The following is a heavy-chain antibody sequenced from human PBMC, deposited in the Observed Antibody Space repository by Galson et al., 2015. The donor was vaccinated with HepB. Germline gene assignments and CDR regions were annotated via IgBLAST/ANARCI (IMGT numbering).Heavy chain of an antibody. V-gene: IGHV1-69*13. J-gene: IGHJ4*02. Sequence: SVKVSCKASGGTFSSYAISWVRQAPGQGLEWMGGIIPIFGTANYAQKFQGRVTITADESTSTAYMELSSLRSEDTAVYYCARCSYYYDSSWEFDYWGQGTLVTVSS. CDR1: GGTFSSYA. D-gene: IGHD3-22*01. CDR2: IIPIFGTA. CDR3: ARCSYYYDSSWEFDY.